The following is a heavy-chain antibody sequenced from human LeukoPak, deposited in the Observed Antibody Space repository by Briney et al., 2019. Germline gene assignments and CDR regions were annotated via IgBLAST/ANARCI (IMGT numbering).Heavy chain of an antibody. CDR1: GYTFTGYY. D-gene: IGHD5-18*01. Sequence: SVKVSCKSSGYTFTGYYMHWVRQAPGQGLEWMGWINHNSGGTNYAQKFQDRVTITRDTSISTAYMEPSRLRSDETAVYYCARVGDEYGYGYGLRYNWFDPWGQGTLVTVSS. V-gene: IGHV1-2*02. CDR3: ARVGDEYGYGYGLRYNWFDP. CDR2: INHNSGGT. J-gene: IGHJ5*02.